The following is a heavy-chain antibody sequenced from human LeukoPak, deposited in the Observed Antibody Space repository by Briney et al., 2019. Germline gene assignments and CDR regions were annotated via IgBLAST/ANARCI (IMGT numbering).Heavy chain of an antibody. D-gene: IGHD1-1*01. CDR2: IYYSGSTNYNT. J-gene: IGHJ4*02. CDR3: ARGGVIWTFDC. Sequence: PSETLSLTCTVSGGSISNYYWSWIRQPPGKGLEWIGYIYYSGSTNYNTNYNPSLISRVTISVDTSKNQFSLKLSSVTAADTAVYYCARGGVIWTFDCWGQGTLVTVSS. CDR1: GGSISNYY. V-gene: IGHV4-59*01.